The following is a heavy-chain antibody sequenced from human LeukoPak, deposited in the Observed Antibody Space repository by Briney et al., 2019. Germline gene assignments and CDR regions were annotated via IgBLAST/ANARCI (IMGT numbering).Heavy chain of an antibody. D-gene: IGHD3-16*01. CDR1: GGSISSYY. J-gene: IGHJ3*02. V-gene: IGHV4-59*01. CDR3: ARVDYDYGWGTGTWAFDI. Sequence: SETLSLTCTVSGGSISSYYWSWIRQPPGKGLEWIGYIYYSGSTNYNPSLKSRVTISVGTSKNQFSLKLSSVTAAGTAVYYWARVDYDYGWGTGTWAFDIWGQGTMVTVSS. CDR2: IYYSGST.